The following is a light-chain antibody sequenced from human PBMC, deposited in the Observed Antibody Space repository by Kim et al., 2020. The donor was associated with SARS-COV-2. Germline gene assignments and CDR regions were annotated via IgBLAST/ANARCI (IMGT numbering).Light chain of an antibody. CDR3: QVWHSASDQYV. Sequence: PGETASIDGGGDSIGRESVHWYQQRPGQAPVLVIYYNSDRPSGISERFSGSNFGNTATLTISRVEAGDEADYFCQVWHSASDQYVFGTGTKVTVL. J-gene: IGLJ1*01. V-gene: IGLV3-21*04. CDR1: SIGRES. CDR2: YNS.